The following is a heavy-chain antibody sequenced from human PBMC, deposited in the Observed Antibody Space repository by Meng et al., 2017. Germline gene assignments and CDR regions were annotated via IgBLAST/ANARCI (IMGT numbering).Heavy chain of an antibody. J-gene: IGHJ6*02. CDR1: GYTFTSYG. Sequence: ASAKVSCKASGYTFTSYGISWVRQAPGQGPEWMGWISAYNGNTNYAQKLQGRVTMTTDTSTSTAYMESGSLRSDDTAVYYCARDPIRYFDWIYYCYYGMDVWGQGTTVTVSS. CDR2: ISAYNGNT. V-gene: IGHV1-18*01. CDR3: ARDPIRYFDWIYYCYYGMDV. D-gene: IGHD3-9*01.